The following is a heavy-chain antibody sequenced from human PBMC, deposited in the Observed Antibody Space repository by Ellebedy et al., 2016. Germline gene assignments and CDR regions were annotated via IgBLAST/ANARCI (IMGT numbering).Heavy chain of an antibody. D-gene: IGHD5-18*01. J-gene: IGHJ4*02. Sequence: SETLSLTXTVSGYSISSGYYWGWIRQPPGKGLEWIGSIYHSGSTYYNPSLKSRVTISVDTSKNQFSLKLSSVTAADTAVYYCASSGGGGDTAMVNIFDYWGQGTLVTVSS. CDR1: GYSISSGYY. CDR2: IYHSGST. CDR3: ASSGGGGDTAMVNIFDY. V-gene: IGHV4-38-2*02.